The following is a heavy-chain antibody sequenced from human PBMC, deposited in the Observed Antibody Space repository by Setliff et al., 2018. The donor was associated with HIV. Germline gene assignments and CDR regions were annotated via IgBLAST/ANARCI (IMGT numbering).Heavy chain of an antibody. CDR3: ARGEFYCGTDCYWSSFDY. CDR2: INHSGST. J-gene: IGHJ4*02. Sequence: PSETLSLTCAVYGGSFSGYYWSWIRQSPGKGLEWIGEINHSGSTKYNPSLKSRVTISVDTSKNQFSLRLSSVTAADTAVYYCARGEFYCGTDCYWSSFDYWGQGILVTVSS. CDR1: GGSFSGYY. D-gene: IGHD2-21*02. V-gene: IGHV4-34*01.